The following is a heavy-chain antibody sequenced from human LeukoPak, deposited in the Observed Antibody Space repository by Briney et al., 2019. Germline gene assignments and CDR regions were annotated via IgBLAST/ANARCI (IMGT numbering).Heavy chain of an antibody. J-gene: IGHJ6*03. CDR1: GYALTRYD. D-gene: IGHD3-10*01. Sequence: ASVKISCKASGYALTRYDMHWVRQAPGQGLEWMGTIHPSGGTTTYAQKFKGRITMTRDTFTGTVYMEVNSLRSEDTAVYYCARVGVVGYFYYMDVWGKGTTVTVSS. CDR2: IHPSGGTT. CDR3: ARVGVVGYFYYMDV. V-gene: IGHV1-46*01.